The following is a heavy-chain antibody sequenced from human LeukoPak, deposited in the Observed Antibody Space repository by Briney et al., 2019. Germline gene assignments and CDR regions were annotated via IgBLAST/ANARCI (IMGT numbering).Heavy chain of an antibody. D-gene: IGHD3-10*01. V-gene: IGHV3-66*01. CDR1: GFTVSSNY. CDR3: AGYGSGGYYNDY. CDR2: IYSGGST. J-gene: IGHJ4*02. Sequence: GGSLRLSCAASGFTVSSNYMTWVRQAPGKGLECVSLIYSGGSTKYADSVKGRFTTSRDNSKNTLYLRMNSLRAEDTAVYYCAGYGSGGYYNDYWGQETLVTVPS.